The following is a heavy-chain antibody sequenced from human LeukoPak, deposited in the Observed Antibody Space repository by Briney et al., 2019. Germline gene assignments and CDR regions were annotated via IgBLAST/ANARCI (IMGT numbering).Heavy chain of an antibody. J-gene: IGHJ6*02. CDR2: IFYTVST. CDR3: ARGPRYTYGQPSYRYYGMDV. V-gene: IGHV4-59*01. CDR1: GDSIRSYY. Sequence: TSETLSLTCTVSGDSIRSYYWSWIRQAPGKGLEWIVDIFYTVSTNYNPSVMSRVTISVDTSKNQFSLKVNSVTAADTAVYYCARGPRYTYGQPSYRYYGMDVWGQGTTVTVSS. D-gene: IGHD5-18*01.